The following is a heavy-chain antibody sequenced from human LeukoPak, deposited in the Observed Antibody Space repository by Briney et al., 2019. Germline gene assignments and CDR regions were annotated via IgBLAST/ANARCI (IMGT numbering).Heavy chain of an antibody. CDR3: AKEGPTGVGET. J-gene: IGHJ1*01. Sequence: GGSLRLSCAASGFTFSTYAMSWVRQAPGKGLEWVSTISGSGGNTYYADSVKGRFTISRDNSKNTLYLQMNSLGAEDTAVYYCAKEGPTGVGETWGQGTLVTVAS. V-gene: IGHV3-23*01. D-gene: IGHD2-8*01. CDR1: GFTFSTYA. CDR2: ISGSGGNT.